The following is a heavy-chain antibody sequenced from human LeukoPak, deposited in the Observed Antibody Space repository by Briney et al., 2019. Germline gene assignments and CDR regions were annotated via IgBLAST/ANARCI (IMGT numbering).Heavy chain of an antibody. V-gene: IGHV1-69*05. CDR3: ARDRVGFDI. CDR1: GYTFTSYG. CDR2: IIPLFGTA. Sequence: SVKGSCKASGYTFTSYGISCVRQAPGQGLEWMGGIIPLFGTAHYAQNLQGRLTITTDESTGTAYMELTSLRSEDTAMYYCARDRVGFDIWGQGTMVTVSS. J-gene: IGHJ3*02. D-gene: IGHD3-10*01.